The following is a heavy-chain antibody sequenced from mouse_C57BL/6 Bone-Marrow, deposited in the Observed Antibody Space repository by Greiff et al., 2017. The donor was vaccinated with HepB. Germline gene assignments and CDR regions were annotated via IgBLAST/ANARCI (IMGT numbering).Heavy chain of an antibody. CDR1: GYTFTSYW. V-gene: IGHV1-55*01. D-gene: IGHD1-1*01. Sequence: VQLQQSGAELVKPGASVKMSCKASGYTFTSYWITWVKQRPGQGLEWIGDIYPGSGSTNYNEKFKGKATFTADTSSNTAYMQLSSLTTEDSAIYYCARSYYGSSWYFDVWGTGTTVTVSS. CDR3: ARSYYGSSWYFDV. J-gene: IGHJ1*03. CDR2: IYPGSGST.